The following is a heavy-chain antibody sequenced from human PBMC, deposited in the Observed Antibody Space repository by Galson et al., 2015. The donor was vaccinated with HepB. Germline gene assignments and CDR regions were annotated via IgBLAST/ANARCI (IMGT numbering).Heavy chain of an antibody. Sequence: SLRLSCAASGFTFSSYGMHWVRQAPGKGLEWVAVISYDGSNKYYADSVKGRFTISRDNSKNTLYLQMNSLRAEDTAVYYCAKSGEWFGDSSCYSCGMDVWGQGTTVTVSS. D-gene: IGHD3-10*01. J-gene: IGHJ6*02. V-gene: IGHV3-30*18. CDR2: ISYDGSNK. CDR3: AKSGEWFGDSSCYSCGMDV. CDR1: GFTFSSYG.